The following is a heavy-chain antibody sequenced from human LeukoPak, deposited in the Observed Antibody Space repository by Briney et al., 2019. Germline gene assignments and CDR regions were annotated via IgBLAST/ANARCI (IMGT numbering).Heavy chain of an antibody. CDR1: GFSFRTHW. CDR2: INQDGRKK. V-gene: IGHV3-7*02. CDR3: AKWMGRDS. J-gene: IGHJ4*02. Sequence: GGSLRLSCAASGFSFRTHWMSWVRQAPGKGLEWVANINQDGRKKFYVDSVEGRFTISRDDAKTSLFLQMNSLRVEDTAVYYCAKWMGRDSWGQGTLVTVSS. D-gene: IGHD6-19*01.